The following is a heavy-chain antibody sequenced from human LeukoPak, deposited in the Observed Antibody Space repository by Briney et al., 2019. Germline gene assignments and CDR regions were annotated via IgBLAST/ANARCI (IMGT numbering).Heavy chain of an antibody. Sequence: PGGSLRLSCAASGFTFSSYWMSWVRQAPGKGLEWVANIKQDGSEKYYVDSVKGRFTISRDNAKNTLYLQMNSLRAEDTAVYYCAKVYGSIGASYMDVWGKGTTVTISS. V-gene: IGHV3-7*01. CDR2: IKQDGSEK. J-gene: IGHJ6*03. CDR3: AKVYGSIGASYMDV. CDR1: GFTFSSYW. D-gene: IGHD3-10*01.